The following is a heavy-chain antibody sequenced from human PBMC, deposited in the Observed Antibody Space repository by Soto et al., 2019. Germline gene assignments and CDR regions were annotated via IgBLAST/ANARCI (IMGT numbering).Heavy chain of an antibody. Sequence: QVQLVQSGAEVKKPGASVKVSCKASGYTFTNYGISWVRQAPGQGLEWMGWVSAYSGNTKFAQKLQGRVTMTIATSTSTAYMELRSLRSDDTAVYYCARAIARDYGDYWGQGSLVTVSS. CDR3: ARAIARDYGDY. D-gene: IGHD2-21*01. V-gene: IGHV1-18*01. J-gene: IGHJ4*02. CDR2: VSAYSGNT. CDR1: GYTFTNYG.